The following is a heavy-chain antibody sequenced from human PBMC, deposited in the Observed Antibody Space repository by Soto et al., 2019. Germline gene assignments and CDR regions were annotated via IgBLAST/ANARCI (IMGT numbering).Heavy chain of an antibody. D-gene: IGHD1-26*01. CDR1: GFTFSTYG. CDR2: IWYDGSNK. V-gene: IGHV3-33*01. Sequence: QVQLVESGGGVVQPGRSLRLSCAGSGFTFSTYGMHWVRQAPGKGLEWVALIWYDGSNKYYADSVKGRFTISRDNSKNTLYLQMNSLRAEYTAVYYCARDHAPSGSYFPLDYWGQGTLVTVSS. CDR3: ARDHAPSGSYFPLDY. J-gene: IGHJ4*02.